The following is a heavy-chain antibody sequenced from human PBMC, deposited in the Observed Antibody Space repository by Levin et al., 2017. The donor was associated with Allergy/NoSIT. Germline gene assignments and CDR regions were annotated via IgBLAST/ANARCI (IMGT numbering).Heavy chain of an antibody. D-gene: IGHD6-19*01. CDR2: IYYGGTT. CDR1: GGSISSSSYY. V-gene: IGHV4-39*07. J-gene: IGHJ4*02. Sequence: SETLSLTCTVSGGSISSSSYYWGWIRQPPGKGLEWIGSIYYGGTTYYNPSLRSRVAMSVDTSKNQFSLKLSSVTAADTAVYYCARGRLRGWYYFDYWGQGTLVTVSS. CDR3: ARGRLRGWYYFDY.